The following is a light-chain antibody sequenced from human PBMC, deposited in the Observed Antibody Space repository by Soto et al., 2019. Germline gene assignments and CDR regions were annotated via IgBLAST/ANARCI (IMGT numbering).Light chain of an antibody. CDR2: DVS. J-gene: IGKJ4*01. Sequence: EIVLTQSPATLSLSPGERATLSCRASQSVSSYLAWYQQKPGQAPRLLIYDVSNRATGIPARFSGSGSGTDFTLTISSLEPEDFAVYYCQQRSNWPPVSLTFGGGTKVEIK. CDR3: QQRSNWPPVSLT. CDR1: QSVSSY. V-gene: IGKV3-11*01.